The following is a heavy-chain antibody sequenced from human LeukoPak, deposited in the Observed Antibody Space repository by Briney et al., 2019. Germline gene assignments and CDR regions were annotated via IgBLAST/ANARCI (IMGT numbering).Heavy chain of an antibody. CDR3: ARDQDPARLFDY. CDR1: GFTFSSYA. Sequence: PGGSLRLSCAASGFTFSSYAMHWVRQAPGKGLEWVAVISYDGSNKYYADSVKGRFTISRDNSKNTLYLQMNSLRAEDTAVYYCARDQDPARLFDYWGQGTLVTVSS. D-gene: IGHD6-6*01. CDR2: ISYDGSNK. V-gene: IGHV3-30-3*01. J-gene: IGHJ4*02.